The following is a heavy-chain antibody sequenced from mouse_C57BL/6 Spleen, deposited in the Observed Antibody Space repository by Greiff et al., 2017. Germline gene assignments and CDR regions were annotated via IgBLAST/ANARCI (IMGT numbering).Heavy chain of an antibody. D-gene: IGHD1-1*01. CDR2: IDPSDSYT. V-gene: IGHV1-50*01. CDR1: GYTFTSYW. Sequence: QVQLQQSGAELVKPGASVKLSCKASGYTFTSYWMQWVKQRPGQGLEWIGEIDPSDSYTNYNQKFKGKATLTVDTSSSTAYMQLSSLTSEDSAVYYCARCYGSTYYAMDYWGQGTSVTVSS. CDR3: ARCYGSTYYAMDY. J-gene: IGHJ4*01.